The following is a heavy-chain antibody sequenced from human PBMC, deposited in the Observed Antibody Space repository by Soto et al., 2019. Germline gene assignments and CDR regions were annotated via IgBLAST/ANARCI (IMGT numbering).Heavy chain of an antibody. Sequence: QVQLQQWGAGLLKPSETLSLTCAVYGGSFSGYYWSWIRQPPGKGLEWIGEINHSGSTNYNPSLKSRVNISVDTSKNQFSLKLSSVTAADTAVYYCARGDAGYCSSTSCSRRYYYYYMDVWGKGTTVTVSS. D-gene: IGHD2-2*01. J-gene: IGHJ6*03. V-gene: IGHV4-34*01. CDR2: INHSGST. CDR1: GGSFSGYY. CDR3: ARGDAGYCSSTSCSRRYYYYYMDV.